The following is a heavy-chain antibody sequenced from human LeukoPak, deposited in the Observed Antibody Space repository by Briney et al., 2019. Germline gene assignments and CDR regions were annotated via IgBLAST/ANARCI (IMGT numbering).Heavy chain of an antibody. J-gene: IGHJ4*02. D-gene: IGHD2/OR15-2a*01. CDR2: IYNDGRT. CDR3: ARGRNYFPIDF. Sequence: ETLSLTCAVYGGSFSGYYWSWIRQPPGQGLEWVSVIYNDGRTFYADSVKGRFTISRDNSRNTLYLQMNSLRAEDTAVYYCARGRNYFPIDFWGQGTPVTVSS. V-gene: IGHV3-53*01. CDR1: GGSFSGYY.